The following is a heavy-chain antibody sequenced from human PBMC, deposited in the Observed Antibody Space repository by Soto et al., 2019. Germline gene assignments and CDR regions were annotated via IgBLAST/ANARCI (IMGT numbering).Heavy chain of an antibody. J-gene: IGHJ3*02. D-gene: IGHD3-3*01. CDR3: ARARITIFGVVLPGAFDI. CDR2: IYYSGST. CDR1: GGSISSGDYY. Sequence: PSETLSLTCTVSGGSISSGDYYWSWIRQPPGKGLEWIGYIYYSGSTYYNPSLKSRVTISVDTSKNQFSLKLSSVTAADTAVYYCARARITIFGVVLPGAFDIWGQGTMVTVSS. V-gene: IGHV4-30-4*01.